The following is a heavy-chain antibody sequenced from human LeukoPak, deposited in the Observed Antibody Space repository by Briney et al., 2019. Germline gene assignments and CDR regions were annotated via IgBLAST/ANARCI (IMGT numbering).Heavy chain of an antibody. D-gene: IGHD2-2*01. Sequence: PGRSLRLSCSTSGFTFGDYAMSWVRQAPGKGLELVGFIQAKAYGGATKYAASVNGRFSISRDDSQSIANLQMNDLKTEDTAVYYCTRAPHPRSSSGCYLDYRGQGTLVTVSS. CDR3: TRAPHPRSSSGCYLDY. V-gene: IGHV3-49*04. J-gene: IGHJ4*02. CDR1: GFTFGDYA. CDR2: IQAKAYGGAT.